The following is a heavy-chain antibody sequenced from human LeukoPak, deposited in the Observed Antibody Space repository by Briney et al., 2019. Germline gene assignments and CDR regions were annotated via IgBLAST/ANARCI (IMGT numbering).Heavy chain of an antibody. Sequence: PGGSLRLSCAASGFTFSSYSMNWVRKAPGEGLEWVSPIGSSSTYIYYADSVKGRFTISRDNAKNSLYLQMNSLRAEDTAVYYCAASTKHTAMVDYWGQGTLVTVSS. CDR3: AASTKHTAMVDY. V-gene: IGHV3-21*01. D-gene: IGHD5-18*01. J-gene: IGHJ4*02. CDR1: GFTFSSYS. CDR2: IGSSSTYI.